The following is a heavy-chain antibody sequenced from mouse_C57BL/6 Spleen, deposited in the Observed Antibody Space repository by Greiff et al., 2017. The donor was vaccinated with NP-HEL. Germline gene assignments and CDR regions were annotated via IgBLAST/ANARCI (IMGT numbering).Heavy chain of an antibody. CDR2: IYPGDGDT. CDR3: ARAGGYYSFDV. V-gene: IGHV1-82*01. D-gene: IGHD2-3*01. CDR1: GYAFSSSW. Sequence: VQLQESGPELVKPGASVKISCKASGYAFSSSWMNWVKQRPGKGLEWIGRIYPGDGDTNYNGKFKGKATLTADKSSSTAYMQLSSLTSEDSAVYFCARAGGYYSFDVWGTGTTVTVSS. J-gene: IGHJ1*03.